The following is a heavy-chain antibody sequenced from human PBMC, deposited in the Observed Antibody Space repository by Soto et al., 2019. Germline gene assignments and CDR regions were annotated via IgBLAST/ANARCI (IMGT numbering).Heavy chain of an antibody. CDR2: INPNSGGT. V-gene: IGHV1-2*04. CDR3: ARAVGLFSCSSTSCYWGPYGMDV. Sequence: ASVKVSCKASGYTFTGYYMHWVRQAPGQGLEWMGWINPNSGGTNYAQKFQGWVTMTRDTSISTAYMELSRLRSDDTAVYYCARAVGLFSCSSTSCYWGPYGMDVWGQGTTVTVSS. J-gene: IGHJ6*02. CDR1: GYTFTGYY. D-gene: IGHD2-2*01.